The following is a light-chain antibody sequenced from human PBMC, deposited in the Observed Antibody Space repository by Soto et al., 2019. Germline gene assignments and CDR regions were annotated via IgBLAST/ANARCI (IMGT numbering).Light chain of an antibody. CDR3: QQYDTWPPTT. CDR2: GAS. V-gene: IGKV3-15*01. Sequence: EIMMTQSPATLSVSPGERATLSCRASQSVNNKLAWYQQKPGQAPRLLIYGASARATGIPARFSGSGSGTEFTLTISSLQPEDFAVYYCQQYDTWPPTTVGQGTKVEVK. J-gene: IGKJ1*01. CDR1: QSVNNK.